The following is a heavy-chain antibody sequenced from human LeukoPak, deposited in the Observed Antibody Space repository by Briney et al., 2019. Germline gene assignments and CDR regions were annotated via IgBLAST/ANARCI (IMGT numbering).Heavy chain of an antibody. CDR1: GGSISSYY. CDR2: IYYSGST. J-gene: IGHJ4*02. D-gene: IGHD5-18*01. CDR3: ARGSYSYGLYFDY. Sequence: SETLSLTCTVSGGSISSYYWSWIRQPPGKGLEWIGYIYYSGSTNYNPSLKSRVTISVDTSKNQFSLKLSSVTAADTAVYYCARGSYSYGLYFDYWGQGTLVTVSS. V-gene: IGHV4-59*01.